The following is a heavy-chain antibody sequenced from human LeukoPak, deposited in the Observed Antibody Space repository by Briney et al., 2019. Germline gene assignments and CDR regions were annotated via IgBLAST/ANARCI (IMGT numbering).Heavy chain of an antibody. CDR1: GFTFCNYA. Sequence: ESLRLSSAASGFTFCNYAMHWVRQAPGKGLESVSLISDNVDSTYYANSLKGRFTTSRDNSKNTLYLQMGSLRAEDMAVYYCARVRRTEYYYMDVWGKGATVTVSS. CDR2: ISDNVDST. J-gene: IGHJ6*03. CDR3: ARVRRTEYYYMDV. V-gene: IGHV3-64*01. D-gene: IGHD3-3*01.